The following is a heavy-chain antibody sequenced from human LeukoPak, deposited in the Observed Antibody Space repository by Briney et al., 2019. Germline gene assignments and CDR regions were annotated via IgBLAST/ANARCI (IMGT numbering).Heavy chain of an antibody. D-gene: IGHD4-23*01. CDR3: ARDDYGGKLDI. CDR2: VSDSGSSA. Sequence: GGSLRLSCAASGFTFRNYGMSWVRQAPGKGLEWVSVVSDSGSSAYYADSVKGRFTISRDNSKNTLYLQMNSLRAEDTAVYYCARDDYGGKLDIWGQGTVVTVSS. CDR1: GFTFRNYG. J-gene: IGHJ3*02. V-gene: IGHV3-23*01.